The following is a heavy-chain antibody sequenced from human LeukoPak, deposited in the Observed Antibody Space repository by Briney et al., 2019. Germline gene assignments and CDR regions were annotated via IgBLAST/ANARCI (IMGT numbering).Heavy chain of an antibody. CDR3: ARQDSSAAGFDP. CDR2: INPNSGNT. V-gene: IGHV1-8*02. D-gene: IGHD6-25*01. J-gene: IGHJ5*02. CDR1: GYTFTGYY. Sequence: GASVKVSCKASGYTFTGYYMHWVRQAPGQGLEWMGWINPNSGNTGYAQKFQGRVTMTRNTSISTAYMELSSLRSEDTAVYYCARQDSSAAGFDPWGQGTLVTVSS.